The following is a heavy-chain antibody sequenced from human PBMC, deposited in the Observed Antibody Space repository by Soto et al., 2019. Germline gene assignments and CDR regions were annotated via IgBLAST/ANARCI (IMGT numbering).Heavy chain of an antibody. Sequence: QVQLVQSGAEVKKPGSSVKVSCKASGGTFSSYTISWVRQAPGQGLEWMGRIIPILGIANYAQKFQGRVTMTXXKXTTXAYRELSSLRSEDTAVYYCGRDEGYNWNDLLPLDYGGQGTLVTVSS. J-gene: IGHJ4*02. CDR2: IIPILGIA. D-gene: IGHD1-1*01. CDR1: GGTFSSYT. CDR3: GRDEGYNWNDLLPLDY. V-gene: IGHV1-69*08.